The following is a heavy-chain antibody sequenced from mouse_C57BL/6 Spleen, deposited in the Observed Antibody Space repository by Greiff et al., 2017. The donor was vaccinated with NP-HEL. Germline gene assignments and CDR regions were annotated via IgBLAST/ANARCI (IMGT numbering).Heavy chain of an antibody. V-gene: IGHV1-55*01. CDR3: ARGLRYYAMDY. CDR1: GYTFTSYW. J-gene: IGHJ4*01. Sequence: QVQLQQPGAELVKPGASVKMSCKASGYTFTSYWITWVKQRPGQGLEWIGDIYPGSGSTNYNEKFKSKATLTVDTSSSTAYMQLSSLTSEDFAVYYCARGLRYYAMDYWGQGTSVTVSS. CDR2: IYPGSGST. D-gene: IGHD3-1*01.